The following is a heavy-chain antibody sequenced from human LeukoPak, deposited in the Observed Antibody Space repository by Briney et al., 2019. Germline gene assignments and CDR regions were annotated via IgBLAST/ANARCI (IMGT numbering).Heavy chain of an antibody. J-gene: IGHJ5*02. CDR3: ASRFGERLYNWFDP. V-gene: IGHV4-4*02. CDR1: GGSISSSNW. D-gene: IGHD3-10*01. CDR2: IYHSGST. Sequence: PSGTLSLTCAVSGGSISSSNWWSWVRQPPGKGLEWIGEIYHSGSTNYNPSLKSRVTISVDKSKNQFSLKLSSVTAADTAVYYRASRFGERLYNWFDPWGQGTLVTVSS.